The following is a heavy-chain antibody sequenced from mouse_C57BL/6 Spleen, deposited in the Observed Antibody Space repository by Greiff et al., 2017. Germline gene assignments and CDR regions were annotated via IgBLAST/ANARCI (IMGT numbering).Heavy chain of an antibody. J-gene: IGHJ4*01. CDR1: GYTFTSYN. Sequence: LQQSGAELVRPGASVKMSCKASGYTFTSYNMHWVKQTPRQGLEWIGAIYPGNGDTSYNQKFKGKATLTVDNSSSTAYMQLSSLTSEDSAVYYWARQSYSNYYEYYYAMDYWGQGTSVTVSS. CDR2: IYPGNGDT. V-gene: IGHV1-12*01. CDR3: ARQSYSNYYEYYYAMDY. D-gene: IGHD2-5*01.